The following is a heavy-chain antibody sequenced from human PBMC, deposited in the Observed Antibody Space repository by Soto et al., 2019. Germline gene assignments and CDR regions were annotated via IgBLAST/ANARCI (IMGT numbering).Heavy chain of an antibody. V-gene: IGHV4-31*03. CDR2: IYYSGST. Sequence: SETLSLTCTVSGGSISSGGYYWSWIRQHPGKGLEWIGYIYYSGSTYYNPSLKSRVTISVDTSKNQFSLKLSSVTAADTAVYYCARFAMGCFDYWGQGTLVTVSS. CDR1: GGSISSGGYY. J-gene: IGHJ4*02. D-gene: IGHD5-18*01. CDR3: ARFAMGCFDY.